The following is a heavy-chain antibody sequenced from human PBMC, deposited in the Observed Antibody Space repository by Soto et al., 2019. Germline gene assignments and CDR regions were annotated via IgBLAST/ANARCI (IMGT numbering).Heavy chain of an antibody. CDR3: ARTEPGYSSSWYSYYYYGMDV. J-gene: IGHJ6*02. D-gene: IGHD6-13*01. Sequence: SQTLSLTCAISGDSVSSNSAAWNWIRQSPSRGLEWLGRTYYRSKWYNDYAVSVKSRITINPDTSKNQFSLQLNSVTPEDTAVYYCARTEPGYSSSWYSYYYYGMDVWGQGTTVTVSS. CDR2: TYYRSKWYN. CDR1: GDSVSSNSAA. V-gene: IGHV6-1*01.